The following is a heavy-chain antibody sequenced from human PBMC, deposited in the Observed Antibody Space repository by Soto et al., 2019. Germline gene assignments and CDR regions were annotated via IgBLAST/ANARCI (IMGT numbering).Heavy chain of an antibody. J-gene: IGHJ3*02. CDR3: ARMQRLLAAFDI. Sequence: SGPTRVNPTQTLTLTCTFSGFSLSTSGMCVSWIRQPPGKALEWLARIDWDDDKYYSTSLKTRLTISKDTSKNQVVLTMTNMDPVDTATYYFARMQRLLAAFDIWGQGTMVTVSS. V-gene: IGHV2-70*11. D-gene: IGHD3-3*02. CDR2: IDWDDDK. CDR1: GFSLSTSGMC.